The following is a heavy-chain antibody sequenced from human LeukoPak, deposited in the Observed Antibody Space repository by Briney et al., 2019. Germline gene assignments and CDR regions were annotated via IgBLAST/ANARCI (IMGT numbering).Heavy chain of an antibody. CDR2: INHSGST. CDR1: GGSFSGYY. Sequence: HSETLSLTCAVYGGSFSGYYWCWIRHPPGKGLEWIGEINHSGSTNYNPSLKSRVTISVDTSKNQFSLKLSSVTAADTAVYYCARVVVVVTAIRLRWFDPWGQGTLVTVSS. J-gene: IGHJ5*02. CDR3: ARVVVVVTAIRLRWFDP. D-gene: IGHD2-21*02. V-gene: IGHV4-34*01.